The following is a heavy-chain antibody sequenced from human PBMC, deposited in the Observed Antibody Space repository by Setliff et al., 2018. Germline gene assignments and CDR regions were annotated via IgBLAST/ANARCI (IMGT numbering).Heavy chain of an antibody. J-gene: IGHJ4*02. CDR1: GYSISSGYY. D-gene: IGHD2-21*02. Sequence: SETLSLTCAVSGYSISSGYYWGWIRQPPGKGLEWIGSIYHSGSTYYNPSLKSRVTISVDTSKNQFSLKLSSVTAADTAVYYCARDGGANGGNSAFDYWGQGTLVTV. CDR2: IYHSGST. CDR3: ARDGGANGGNSAFDY. V-gene: IGHV4-38-2*02.